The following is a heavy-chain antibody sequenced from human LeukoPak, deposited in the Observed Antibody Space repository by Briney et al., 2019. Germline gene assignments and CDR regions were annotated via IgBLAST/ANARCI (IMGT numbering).Heavy chain of an antibody. V-gene: IGHV5-10-1*01. CDR1: GYSFTSYW. D-gene: IGHD1-1*01. J-gene: IGHJ3*02. CDR2: IDPSDSYT. CDR3: ARQVYNWNDGETGAFDI. Sequence: GESLKFSCKGSGYSFTSYWISWVRQTGRKGLEWMGRIDPSDSYTNDSPFFPGHVTISADTSISTAYLQWSSLKASDTAMYYCARQVYNWNDGETGAFDIWGQGTMVTVSS.